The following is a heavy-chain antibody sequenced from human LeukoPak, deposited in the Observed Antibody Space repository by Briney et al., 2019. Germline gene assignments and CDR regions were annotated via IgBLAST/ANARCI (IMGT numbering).Heavy chain of an antibody. V-gene: IGHV4-4*07. CDR1: GGSISSYY. CDR3: ARMYSGTYGGIDY. J-gene: IGHJ4*02. D-gene: IGHD1-26*01. CDR2: IYSSGST. Sequence: SETLSLTWTVSGGSISSYYWSWIRQPAGEGLEWIGRIYSSGSTNYNPSLRSRVTLSVATSKNQFSLKLSSVTAADTAVYYCARMYSGTYGGIDYWGQGTLVTVSS.